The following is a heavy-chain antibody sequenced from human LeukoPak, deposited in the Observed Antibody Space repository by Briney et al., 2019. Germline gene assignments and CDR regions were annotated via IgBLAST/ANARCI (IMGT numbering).Heavy chain of an antibody. CDR1: GFPFSSFA. J-gene: IGHJ4*02. CDR2: ISNSGAGT. Sequence: GGSLRLSCAASGFPFSSFAMSWVRLAPGQGLEWVSTISNSGAGTYYADSVKGRFTISRDNSKNTLYLQMNSLRAEDTAVYYCANFPASYYYDSSGYSYFDYWGQGTLVTVSS. D-gene: IGHD3-22*01. CDR3: ANFPASYYYDSSGYSYFDY. V-gene: IGHV3-23*01.